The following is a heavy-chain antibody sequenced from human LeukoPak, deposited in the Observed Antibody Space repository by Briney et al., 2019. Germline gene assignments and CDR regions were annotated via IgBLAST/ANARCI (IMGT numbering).Heavy chain of an antibody. CDR1: GGSISISSDY. V-gene: IGHV4-39*01. CDR3: ATLPAY. CDR2: IYYSGST. Sequence: PSETLSLTCTVSGGSISISSDYWGWIRQPPGKGLEWIGSIYYSGSTYYNPSLKSRVTISVDTSKNQFSLKLSSVTAADTAVYYCATLPAYWGQGILVTVSS. J-gene: IGHJ4*02.